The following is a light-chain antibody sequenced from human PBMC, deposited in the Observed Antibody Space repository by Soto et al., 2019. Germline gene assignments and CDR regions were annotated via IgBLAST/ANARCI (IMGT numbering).Light chain of an antibody. CDR3: QQYGSSPPIT. V-gene: IGKV3-20*01. J-gene: IGKJ5*01. Sequence: EIVLTQSPGTLSLSPGERATLSCRASQSVSSNYLAWYQQKPGQAPRLLIYGASSRATGIPDRFSGSGSGTYFTLTISRLDPEDFAVYYCQQYGSSPPITFGQGTRLEIK. CDR1: QSVSSNY. CDR2: GAS.